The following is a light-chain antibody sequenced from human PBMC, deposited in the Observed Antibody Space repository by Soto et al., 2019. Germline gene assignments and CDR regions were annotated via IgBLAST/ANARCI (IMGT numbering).Light chain of an antibody. CDR3: SSYTSSNTLEV. Sequence: HSALIQPASVSGSPGQSITISCTGTSRDVGGSNYVSWYQHHPHRTPKLLIYEVNHRPSGVSSRFSGSKSGNTASLTISGLQAEDEADYYWSSYTSSNTLEVFGVGTKVTV. J-gene: IGLJ1*01. V-gene: IGLV2-14*01. CDR1: SRDVGGSNY. CDR2: EVN.